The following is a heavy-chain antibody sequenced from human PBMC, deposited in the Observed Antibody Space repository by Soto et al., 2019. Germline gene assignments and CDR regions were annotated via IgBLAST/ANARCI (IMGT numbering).Heavy chain of an antibody. J-gene: IGHJ5*02. V-gene: IGHV4-30-2*01. Sequence: SETLSLTCAVSGGSISSGDYSWSWIRQPPGKGLEWIGYIYHSGSTNYNPSLKSRVTMSVDTSKNQFSLRLSSVTAADTAVYYCARHASSDSPFDPWGQGTLVTVSS. D-gene: IGHD6-25*01. CDR3: ARHASSDSPFDP. CDR1: GGSISSGDYS. CDR2: IYHSGST.